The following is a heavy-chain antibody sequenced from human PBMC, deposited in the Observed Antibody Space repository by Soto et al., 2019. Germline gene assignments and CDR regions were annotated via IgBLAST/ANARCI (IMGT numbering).Heavy chain of an antibody. CDR1: GYSFTSYW. CDR2: IDPSDSYT. D-gene: IGHD6-13*01. J-gene: IGHJ6*02. CDR3: VSGYYLWPPATDVKMGYYYGMDV. Sequence: GESLKISCKGSGYSFTSYWISWVRQMPGKGLEWMGRIDPSDSYTNYGPSFQGHVTISADKSISTAYLQWSILKASDTAMYYCVSGYYLWPPATDVKMGYYYGMDVWGQGTTVTVSS. V-gene: IGHV5-10-1*01.